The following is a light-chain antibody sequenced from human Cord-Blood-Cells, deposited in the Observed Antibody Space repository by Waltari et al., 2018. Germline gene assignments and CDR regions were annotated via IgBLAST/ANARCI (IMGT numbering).Light chain of an antibody. CDR1: QGISIW. V-gene: IGKV1-12*01. CDR3: QQANSFPLT. Sequence: DIQTTPSPSSVSASVGDRVTITCRASQGISIWLAWYQQKPGKAPKLLIYAASSLQSGVPSRLSGSRSGTDFTLTSSSLQPEDFATYYCQQANSFPLTFGGGTKVEIK. J-gene: IGKJ4*01. CDR2: AAS.